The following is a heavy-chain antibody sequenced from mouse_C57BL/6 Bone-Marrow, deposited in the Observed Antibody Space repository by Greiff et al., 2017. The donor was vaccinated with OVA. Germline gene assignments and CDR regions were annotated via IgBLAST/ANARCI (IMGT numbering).Heavy chain of an antibody. CDR3: THARQLRLPWFAY. CDR2: IDPENGDT. V-gene: IGHV14-4*01. J-gene: IGHJ3*01. D-gene: IGHD3-2*02. CDR1: GFNIKDDY. Sequence: EVQLQESGAELVRPGASVKLSCTASGFNIKDDYMHWVKQRPEQGLEWIGWIDPENGDTEYASKFQGKATITADTSSNTAYLQLSSLTSEDTAVYYCTHARQLRLPWFAYWGQGTLFTVSA.